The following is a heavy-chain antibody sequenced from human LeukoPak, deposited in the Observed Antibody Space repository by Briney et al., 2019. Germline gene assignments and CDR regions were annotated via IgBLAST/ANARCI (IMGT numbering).Heavy chain of an antibody. CDR1: RGSINSYY. CDR3: ARDRRGGSDMDY. Sequence: SETLSLTCTVSRGSINSYYWSWIRQPPGKGLEWIGYISSSGSANYNPPLKSRVTISVDTSKNQFSLKLSSVTAADTAVYYCARDRRGGSDMDYWGQGTLVTVSS. CDR2: ISSSGSA. D-gene: IGHD3-16*01. V-gene: IGHV4-59*01. J-gene: IGHJ4*02.